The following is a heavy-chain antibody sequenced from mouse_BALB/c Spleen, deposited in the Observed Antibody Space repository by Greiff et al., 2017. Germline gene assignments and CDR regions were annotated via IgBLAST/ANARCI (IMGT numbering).Heavy chain of an antibody. CDR3: ARGRGYGSSYWFAY. D-gene: IGHD1-1*01. Sequence: EVQVVESGGGLVKPGGSLKLSCAASGFTFSSYAMSWVRQTPEKRLEWVASISSGGSTYYPDSVKGRFTISRDNARNILYLQMSSLRSEDTAMYYCARGRGYGSSYWFAYWGQGTLVTVSA. CDR2: ISSGGST. V-gene: IGHV5-6-5*01. CDR1: GFTFSSYA. J-gene: IGHJ3*01.